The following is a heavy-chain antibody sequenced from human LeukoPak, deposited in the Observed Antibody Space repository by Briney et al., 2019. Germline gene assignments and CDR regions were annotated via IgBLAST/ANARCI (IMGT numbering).Heavy chain of an antibody. CDR3: ARAAMVRGVIRIDNWFDP. V-gene: IGHV3-74*01. D-gene: IGHD3-10*01. CDR2: INSDGCST. Sequence: GGSLRLSCAASGFTFSSYWMHWVRQAPGKGLVWVSRINSDGCSTSYADSVKGRFTISRDNAKNTLYLQMNSLRAEDTAVYYCARAAMVRGVIRIDNWFDPWGQGTLVTVSS. J-gene: IGHJ5*02. CDR1: GFTFSSYW.